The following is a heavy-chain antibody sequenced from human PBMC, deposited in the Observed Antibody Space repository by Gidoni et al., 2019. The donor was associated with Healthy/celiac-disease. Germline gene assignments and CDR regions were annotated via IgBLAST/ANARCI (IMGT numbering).Heavy chain of an antibody. J-gene: IGHJ4*02. CDR3: TTDYEDYYDSSGYLYVVY. CDR2: IKSKTDGGTT. Sequence: EVQLVESGGGLVKPGGSLRLSCAPSGFTFSNAGMSWVRQAPGKGLEWVGRIKSKTDGGTTDYAAPVKGRFTISRDDSKNTLYLQMNSLKTEDTAVYYCTTDYEDYYDSSGYLYVVYWGQGTLVTVSS. V-gene: IGHV3-15*01. CDR1: GFTFSNAG. D-gene: IGHD3-22*01.